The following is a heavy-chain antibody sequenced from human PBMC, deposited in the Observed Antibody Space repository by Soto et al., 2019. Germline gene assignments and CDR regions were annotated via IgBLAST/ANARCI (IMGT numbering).Heavy chain of an antibody. Sequence: SLTCTVSGGSISSSSYYWGWIRQPPGKGLEWIGSIYYSGSTYYNPSLKSRVTISVDTSKNQFSLKLSSVTAADTAVYYCARLPYSYGDDYWGQGTLVTVSS. CDR2: IYYSGST. D-gene: IGHD5-18*01. CDR3: ARLPYSYGDDY. CDR1: GGSISSSSYY. J-gene: IGHJ4*02. V-gene: IGHV4-39*01.